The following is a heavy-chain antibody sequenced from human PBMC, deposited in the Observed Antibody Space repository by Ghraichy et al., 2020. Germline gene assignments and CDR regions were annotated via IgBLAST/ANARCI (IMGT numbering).Heavy chain of an antibody. J-gene: IGHJ4*02. Sequence: SETLSLTCTVSGGSLSNYYWNWIRQSAEKGLEWIGRVYTTGKTNYSPSLNRRLTMSLDTSSNQLTLQLTSVTAADTAVYYCVGAPAGTYHFDFWGQGTLVTGSS. D-gene: IGHD1-14*01. CDR1: GGSLSNYY. V-gene: IGHV4-4*07. CDR3: VGAPAGTYHFDF. CDR2: VYTTGKT.